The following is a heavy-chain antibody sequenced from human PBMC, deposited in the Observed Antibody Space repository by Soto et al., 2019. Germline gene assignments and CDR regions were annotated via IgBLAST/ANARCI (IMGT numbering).Heavy chain of an antibody. CDR3: ARGPDHYGSGRGGRFDY. D-gene: IGHD3-10*01. Sequence: SVKVSCKASGGTFSSYAISWVRQAPGQGLEWMGGIIPIFGTANYAQKFQGRVTISADESTSTAYMELSSLRSEDTAVYYCARGPDHYGSGRGGRFDYWGPGTLVTVSS. CDR1: GGTFSSYA. V-gene: IGHV1-69*13. J-gene: IGHJ4*02. CDR2: IIPIFGTA.